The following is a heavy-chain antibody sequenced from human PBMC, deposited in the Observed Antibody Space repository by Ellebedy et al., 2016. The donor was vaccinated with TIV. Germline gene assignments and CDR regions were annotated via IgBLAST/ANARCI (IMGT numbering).Heavy chain of an antibody. CDR1: GFNFSSYW. D-gene: IGHD4-17*01. Sequence: GESLKISCAASGFNFSSYWMTWVRQAPGKGLEWVAKIRQEGDEIYYVESVKGRFTISRDNAKNSLFLQMNSLRVEDTAVYYCARRASYGDYAVQVNPWFDPWGQGTLVTVCS. CDR2: IRQEGDEI. V-gene: IGHV3-7*01. J-gene: IGHJ5*02. CDR3: ARRASYGDYAVQVNPWFDP.